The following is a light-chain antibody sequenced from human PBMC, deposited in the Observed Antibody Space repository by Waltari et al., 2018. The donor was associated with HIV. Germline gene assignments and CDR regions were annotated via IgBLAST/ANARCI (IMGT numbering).Light chain of an antibody. CDR2: GSS. J-gene: IGKJ1*01. Sequence: EIVMTQSPATLSVSPGERPNLSCRASQSVSSGLAWFQQKPGQGPRLLMYGSSIRATDIPARFSGSGSGTEFTLTINNLQSEDFAIYYCQQYNNWPWTFGQGTKVEI. CDR1: QSVSSG. CDR3: QQYNNWPWT. V-gene: IGKV3-15*01.